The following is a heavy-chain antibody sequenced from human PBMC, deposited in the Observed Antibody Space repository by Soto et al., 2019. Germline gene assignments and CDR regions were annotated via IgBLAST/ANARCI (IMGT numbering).Heavy chain of an antibody. D-gene: IGHD3-16*01. CDR2: ISYDGSNK. Sequence: PGGSLRLSCAASGFTFSSYGMHWVRQAPGKGLEWVAVISYDGSNKYYADSVKGRFTISRDNSKNTLYLQMNSLRAEDTAVYYCAKDRDPPGPLNFYDYVWGSSIPPDYWGQGTLVTVSS. V-gene: IGHV3-30*18. CDR3: AKDRDPPGPLNFYDYVWGSSIPPDY. J-gene: IGHJ4*02. CDR1: GFTFSSYG.